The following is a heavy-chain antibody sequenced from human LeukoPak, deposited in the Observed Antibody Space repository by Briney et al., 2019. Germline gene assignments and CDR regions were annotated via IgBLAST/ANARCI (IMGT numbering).Heavy chain of an antibody. D-gene: IGHD3-3*01. V-gene: IGHV4-34*01. CDR3: ARGRAYYDFWSGYSSLDY. CDR1: GGSFSGYY. CDR2: INHSGST. Sequence: SETLSLTCAVYGGSFSGYYWSWIRQPPGKGLEWIGEINHSGSTNYNPSLKSRVTISVDTSKNQFSLKLSSVTAADTAVYYCARGRAYYDFWSGYSSLDYWDQGTLVAVSS. J-gene: IGHJ4*02.